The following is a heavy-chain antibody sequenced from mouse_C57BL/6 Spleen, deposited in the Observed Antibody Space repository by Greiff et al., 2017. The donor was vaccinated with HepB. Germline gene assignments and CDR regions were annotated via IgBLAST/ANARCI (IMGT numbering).Heavy chain of an antibody. V-gene: IGHV2-9-1*01. Sequence: QVQLQQSGPGLVAPSQSLSITCTVSGFSLTSYAISWVRQPPGKGLEWLGVIWTGGGTNYNSALKSRLSISKDNSKSQVFLKMNSLQTDDTARYYCARKVLYDYDVYFDYWGQGTTLTVSS. D-gene: IGHD2-4*01. J-gene: IGHJ2*01. CDR2: IWTGGGT. CDR1: GFSLTSYA. CDR3: ARKVLYDYDVYFDY.